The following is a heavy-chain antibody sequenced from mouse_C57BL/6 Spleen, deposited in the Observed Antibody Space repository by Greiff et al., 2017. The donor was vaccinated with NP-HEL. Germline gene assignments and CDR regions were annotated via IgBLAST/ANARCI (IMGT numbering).Heavy chain of an antibody. J-gene: IGHJ2*01. V-gene: IGHV5-17*01. CDR1: GFTFSDYG. Sequence: DVKLVESGGGLVKPGGSLKLSCAASGFTFSDYGMHWVRQAPEKGLEWVAYISSGSSTIYYADTVKGRFTISRDNAKNTLFLQMTSLRSEDTAMYYCAREYYGPIDYWGQGTTLTVSS. D-gene: IGHD1-1*01. CDR2: ISSGSSTI. CDR3: AREYYGPIDY.